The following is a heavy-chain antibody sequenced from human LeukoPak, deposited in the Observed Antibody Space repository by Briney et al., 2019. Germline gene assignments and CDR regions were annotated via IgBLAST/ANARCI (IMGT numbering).Heavy chain of an antibody. Sequence: WQPLSLTCAISGDSVSSNRAAWNWVTKSPSRGLEWLGRTYYRYRWYYDYGLSVKSRISINPDTSKYEVYLHLSSVDPDDTVVYYLARSTYGEYCSEYYYMDLWGKGTTVTVSS. D-gene: IGHD4-17*01. CDR2: TYYRYRWYY. CDR1: GDSVSSNRAA. J-gene: IGHJ6*03. V-gene: IGHV6-1*01. CDR3: ARSTYGEYCSEYYYMDL.